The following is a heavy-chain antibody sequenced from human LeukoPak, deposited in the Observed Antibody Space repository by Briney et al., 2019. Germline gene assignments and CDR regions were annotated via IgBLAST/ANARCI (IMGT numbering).Heavy chain of an antibody. Sequence: GALRLSCAASGFTVSSNYMSWVRQAPGKGLEWVSVIYSGGSTYYADSVKGRFTISRDNSKNTLYLQMNSLRAEDTAVYYCARGWGDGYNTGWFYWGQGTLVTVSS. V-gene: IGHV3-66*02. CDR3: ARGWGDGYNTGWFY. CDR2: IYSGGST. J-gene: IGHJ4*02. CDR1: GFTVSSNY. D-gene: IGHD5-24*01.